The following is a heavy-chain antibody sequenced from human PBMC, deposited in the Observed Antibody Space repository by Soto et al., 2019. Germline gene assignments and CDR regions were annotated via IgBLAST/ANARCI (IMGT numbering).Heavy chain of an antibody. CDR2: INDRGSI. CDR3: ARESHDILTGPPWVWYFDL. Sequence: QVQLQQWGAGPLRPLETLSLTCGVSGGSFSGYYWAWIRQSPGKGLEWIGEINDRGSINYNLSLKSRVSISVDTSKNHYSLNLRSVTAADTAVYYCARESHDILTGPPWVWYFDLWGSGTLVTVSS. V-gene: IGHV4-34*01. CDR1: GGSFSGYY. D-gene: IGHD3-9*01. J-gene: IGHJ2*01.